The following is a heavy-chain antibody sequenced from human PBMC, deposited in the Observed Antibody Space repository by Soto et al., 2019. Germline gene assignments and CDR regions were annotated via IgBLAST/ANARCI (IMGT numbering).Heavy chain of an antibody. Sequence: PGGSLRLSCAASGIIFSDYHMDWLRQAPGKGLEWVSSITGDGTNTYYAESVRGRFTISRDNSKNTLFLQMNSLRAEDTAVYYCAKDGGGYNYGYVMLDKYYYGMDVWGQGTTVTVSS. CDR2: ITGDGTNT. CDR1: GIIFSDYH. CDR3: AKDGGGYNYGYVMLDKYYYGMDV. V-gene: IGHV3-11*04. J-gene: IGHJ6*02. D-gene: IGHD5-18*01.